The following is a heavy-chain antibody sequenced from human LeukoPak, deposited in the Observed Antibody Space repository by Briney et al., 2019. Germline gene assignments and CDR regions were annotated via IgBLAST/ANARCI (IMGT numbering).Heavy chain of an antibody. CDR3: ARDLVGAKDY. Sequence: TGGSPRLSCAASGFTFSSYSMNWVRQAPGKGLEWVSSISSSSSYIYYADSVKGRFTISRDNAKNSLYLQMNSLRAEDTAVYYCARDLVGAKDYWGQGTLVTVSS. V-gene: IGHV3-21*01. J-gene: IGHJ4*02. D-gene: IGHD1-26*01. CDR1: GFTFSSYS. CDR2: ISSSSSYI.